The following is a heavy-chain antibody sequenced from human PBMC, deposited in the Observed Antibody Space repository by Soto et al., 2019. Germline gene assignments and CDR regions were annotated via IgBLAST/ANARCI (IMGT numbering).Heavy chain of an antibody. CDR2: IYWDDDK. D-gene: IGHD1-26*01. CDR3: AHTVHGTVNDY. J-gene: IGHJ4*02. V-gene: IGHV2-5*02. Sequence: QITLKEPGPTLVKPTQTLTLTCTFSGFSLSTSGVGVGWIRQPPGKALEWLALIYWDDDKRYSPSLKSRLTITKDTSKTQVVLTMTNMDPVDTATYYCAHTVHGTVNDYWGQGTLVTVSS. CDR1: GFSLSTSGVG.